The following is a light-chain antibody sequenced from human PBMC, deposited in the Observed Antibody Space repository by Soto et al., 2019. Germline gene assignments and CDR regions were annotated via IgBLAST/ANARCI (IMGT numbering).Light chain of an antibody. V-gene: IGKV1-39*01. CDR2: AAS. CDR3: QQSYNMPPYT. CDR1: QTISSY. J-gene: IGKJ2*01. Sequence: DLQMTQSPSSLSASVGDRVTITCRASQTISSYLSWYQHHPGKAPKLLIYAASSLHSGVPSRFSGSGSGTDFTLTISSVQPEDFATYYCQQSYNMPPYTFGQGTKLEIK.